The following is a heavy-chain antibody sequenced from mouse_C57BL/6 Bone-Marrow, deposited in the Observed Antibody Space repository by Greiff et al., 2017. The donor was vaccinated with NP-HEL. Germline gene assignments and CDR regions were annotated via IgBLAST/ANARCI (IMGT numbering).Heavy chain of an antibody. D-gene: IGHD1-1*01. V-gene: IGHV3-6*01. CDR3: ASLYYGSSSDY. Sequence: EVKLMESGPGLVKPSQSLSLTCSVTGYSITSGYYWNWIRQFPGNKLEWMGYISYDGSNNYNPSLKNRISITRDTSKNQFFLKLNSVTTEDTATYDCASLYYGSSSDYWGQGTTLTVSS. CDR2: ISYDGSN. CDR1: GYSITSGYY. J-gene: IGHJ2*01.